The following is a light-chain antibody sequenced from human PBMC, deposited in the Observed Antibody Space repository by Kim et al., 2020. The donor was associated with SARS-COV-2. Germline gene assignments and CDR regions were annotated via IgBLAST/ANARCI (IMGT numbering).Light chain of an antibody. CDR1: QDISSW. V-gene: IGKV1D-12*01. Sequence: ASVGDRGTIPVRASQDISSWLGWYQQKPGKAPKVLIYEASNLQSGVPSRFSGSGSGTDFTLTINSLQPEDFATYYCQQTHSFPLTFGGGTKVDIK. J-gene: IGKJ4*01. CDR2: EAS. CDR3: QQTHSFPLT.